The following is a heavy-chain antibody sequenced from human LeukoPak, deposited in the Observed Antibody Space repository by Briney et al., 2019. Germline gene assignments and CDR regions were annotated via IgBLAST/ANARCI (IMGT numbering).Heavy chain of an antibody. CDR3: ARESQYGVYDY. CDR1: GFTFSSYS. CDR2: ISSSSSYI. J-gene: IGHJ4*02. V-gene: IGHV3-21*01. D-gene: IGHD2-8*01. Sequence: PGGSLRVSCAASGFTFSSYSMNWVRQAPGKGLEWVSSISSSSSYIYCADSVKGRFTISRDNAKNSLYLQMNSLRAEDTAVCYCARESQYGVYDYWGQGTLVTVSS.